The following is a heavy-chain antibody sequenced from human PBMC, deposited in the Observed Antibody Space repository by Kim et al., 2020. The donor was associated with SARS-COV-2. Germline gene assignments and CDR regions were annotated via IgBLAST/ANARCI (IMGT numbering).Heavy chain of an antibody. J-gene: IGHJ4*02. CDR3: ARGVPGY. CDR2: NGNN. Sequence: NGNNTYNPSLKSRVTISVDTSKNQFSLKLTSVTAADTGVYYCARGVPGYWGQGTLVTVSS. V-gene: IGHV4-34*01.